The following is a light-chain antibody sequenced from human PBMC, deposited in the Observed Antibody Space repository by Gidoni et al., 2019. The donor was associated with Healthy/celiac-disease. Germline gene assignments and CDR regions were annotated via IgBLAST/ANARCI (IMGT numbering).Light chain of an antibody. CDR2: VNN. CDR3: NSRDSSGNRDVV. J-gene: IGLJ2*01. Sequence: SSELTQDPAVSVVLGQTVRITCQGDSLRSYYASLYTQKPGQDPVLVIYVNNNRPSGIPDRFSGSSSGNTAALTITGAQAEDEADYYCNSRDSSGNRDVVFGGGTKLTVL. CDR1: SLRSYY. V-gene: IGLV3-19*01.